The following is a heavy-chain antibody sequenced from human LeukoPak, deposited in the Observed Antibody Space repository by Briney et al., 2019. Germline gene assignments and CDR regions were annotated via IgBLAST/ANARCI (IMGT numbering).Heavy chain of an antibody. V-gene: IGHV1-69*06. CDR3: ARSRGGGRYFDWFGAFDI. D-gene: IGHD3-9*01. J-gene: IGHJ3*02. Sequence: SVKVSCKAPGGTFSSYAISWVRQAPGQGLEWMGGIIPIFGTANYAQKFQGRVTITADKSTSTAYMELSSLRSEDTAVYYCARSRGGGRYFDWFGAFDIWGQGTMVTVSS. CDR2: IIPIFGTA. CDR1: GGTFSSYA.